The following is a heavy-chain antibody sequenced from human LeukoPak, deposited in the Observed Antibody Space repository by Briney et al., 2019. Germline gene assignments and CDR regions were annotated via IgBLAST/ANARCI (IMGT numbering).Heavy chain of an antibody. CDR3: ARVSCSGGSCYIFDY. J-gene: IGHJ4*02. CDR2: IYHNGGA. Sequence: PSQTLSLTCTVSGGSISSGDYYWSWIRQPPGKGLEWIGYIYHNGGAHYTPSLKSRVIISVGTSKNQFSLNLSSVTAADTAVYYCARVSCSGGSCYIFDYWGQGTLVTVSS. CDR1: GGSISSGDYY. D-gene: IGHD2-15*01. V-gene: IGHV4-30-4*01.